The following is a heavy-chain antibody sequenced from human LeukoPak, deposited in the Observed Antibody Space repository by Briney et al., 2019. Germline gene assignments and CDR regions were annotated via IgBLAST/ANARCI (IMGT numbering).Heavy chain of an antibody. J-gene: IGHJ4*02. D-gene: IGHD3-3*01. Sequence: GGTLRLFCAASVFTFSSYGMHWVRQAPGKGLEGGAVIWYDGSNKYCADSVKGRFTISRDNSKNTLYLQMNSQRAEDTAVYYCAKDGGGGYYVAYFDYWGQGTLVTVSS. CDR1: VFTFSSYG. CDR3: AKDGGGGYYVAYFDY. CDR2: IWYDGSNK. V-gene: IGHV3-33*06.